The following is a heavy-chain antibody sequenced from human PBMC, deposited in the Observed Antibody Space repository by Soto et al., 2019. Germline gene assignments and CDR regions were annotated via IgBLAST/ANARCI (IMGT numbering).Heavy chain of an antibody. CDR1: GGSISSGGYS. CDR2: IYYSGST. Sequence: SLTCTVSGGSISSGGYSWSWIRQHPGKGLEWIGYIYYSGSTNYNPSPKTRVTISVDKSKNQFSLKLSSVTAADTAVYYCARVYSGSYSDSWGQGPLVTVS. D-gene: IGHD1-26*01. CDR3: ARVYSGSYSDS. V-gene: IGHV4-31*03. J-gene: IGHJ4*02.